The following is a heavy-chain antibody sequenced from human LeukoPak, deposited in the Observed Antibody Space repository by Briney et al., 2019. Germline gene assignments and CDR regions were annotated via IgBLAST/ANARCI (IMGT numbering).Heavy chain of an antibody. V-gene: IGHV4-30-4*02. D-gene: IGHD1-26*01. CDR1: GGSISSGDYY. J-gene: IGHJ4*02. Sequence: SETMSLTCTVSGGSISSGDYYWSWIRQPPGKGLEWIGYIYYSGSTYYNPSLKSRVTISVDTSKNQFSLKLSSVTAADTAVYYCARKPSGSYYGFDYWGQGTLVTVSS. CDR2: IYYSGST. CDR3: ARKPSGSYYGFDY.